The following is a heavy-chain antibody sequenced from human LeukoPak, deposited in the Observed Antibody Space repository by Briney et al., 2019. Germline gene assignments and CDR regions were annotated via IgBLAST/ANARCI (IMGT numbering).Heavy chain of an antibody. D-gene: IGHD2-2*01. CDR1: GGSISSYN. J-gene: IGHJ2*01. V-gene: IGHV4-59*01. CDR3: AEESSSSDNWYFDL. CDR2: MCNSGST. Sequence: PSETLSLTCIVSGGSISSYNWNWIRQPPGKGLEWIGYMCNSGSTNNNPSLKSRVTISVDKSKNQFSLKLSSVTAADTAVYYCAEESSSSDNWYFDLWGRGTLVTVSS.